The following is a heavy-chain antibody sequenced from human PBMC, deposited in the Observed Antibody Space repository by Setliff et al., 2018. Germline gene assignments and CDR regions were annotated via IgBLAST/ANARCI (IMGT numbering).Heavy chain of an antibody. V-gene: IGHV3-11*04. Sequence: GGSLRLSCAASGFTVSSNYMSWVRQAPGKGLEWISYLNNDGTTIYYADSVRGRFTISRDNARDSLYLQMNSLRAEDTAVYYCVRDTTSGWMLTNWGQGTLVTVPQ. D-gene: IGHD6-25*01. CDR3: VRDTTSGWMLTN. CDR1: GFTVSSNY. CDR2: LNNDGTTI. J-gene: IGHJ4*02.